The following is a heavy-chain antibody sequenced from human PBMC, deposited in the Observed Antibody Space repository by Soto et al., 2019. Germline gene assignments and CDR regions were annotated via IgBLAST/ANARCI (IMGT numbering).Heavy chain of an antibody. CDR2: IYYSGST. J-gene: IGHJ6*02. D-gene: IGHD5-12*01. CDR1: GGSISSGGYS. V-gene: IGHV4-61*08. Sequence: LSLTCAVSGGSISSGGYSWSWIRQPPGKGLERIGYIYYSGSTNYNPSLKSRVTISVDTSKNQFSLKLSSVTAADTAVYYCARGGYGDGYIGIMVVWRQGTTITVSS. CDR3: ARGGYGDGYIGIMVV.